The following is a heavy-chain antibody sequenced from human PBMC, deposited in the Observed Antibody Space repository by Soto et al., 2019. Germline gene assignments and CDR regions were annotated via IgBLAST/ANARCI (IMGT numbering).Heavy chain of an antibody. Sequence: PGGSLRLSCAASGFTFSGSPIHWVRQASGKGLEWVARMRSKANSFATTYAASVKGRFTISRDNSKNTAYLQMSSLRPEDTAVYYCVKGEYYYDGGAYYPFDYWGQGSMVTVSS. CDR2: MRSKANSFAT. CDR1: GFTFSGSP. D-gene: IGHD3-22*01. J-gene: IGHJ4*02. CDR3: VKGEYYYDGGAYYPFDY. V-gene: IGHV3-73*01.